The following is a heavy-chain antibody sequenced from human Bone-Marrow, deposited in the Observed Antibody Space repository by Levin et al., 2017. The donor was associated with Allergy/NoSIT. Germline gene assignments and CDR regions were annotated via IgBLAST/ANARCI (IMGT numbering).Heavy chain of an antibody. CDR1: GFTFTSYS. CDR3: ARDQAAAGRGWFDP. Sequence: PGGSLRLSCAASGFTFTSYSINWVRQAPGKGLEWVSSISSSSSYIYYADSVKGRFTISRDNAKNSLYLQMNRLRAEDTAVYDCARDQAAAGRGWFDPWGQGTLVTVSS. J-gene: IGHJ5*02. V-gene: IGHV3-21*01. D-gene: IGHD6-25*01. CDR2: ISSSSSYI.